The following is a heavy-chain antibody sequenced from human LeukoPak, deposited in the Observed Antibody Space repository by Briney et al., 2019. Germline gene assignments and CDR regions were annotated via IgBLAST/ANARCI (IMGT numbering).Heavy chain of an antibody. V-gene: IGHV3-74*01. Sequence: GXSLRLSCAASGFTFSSYWMHWVRQAPGKGVVWVSRINSDGSSTSYADSVKGRFTISRDNAKNTLYLQMNSLRAEDTAVYYCARLTLSSGYFWGQGTLVTVSS. CDR1: GFTFSSYW. CDR2: INSDGSST. J-gene: IGHJ4*02. CDR3: ARLTLSSGYF. D-gene: IGHD3-22*01.